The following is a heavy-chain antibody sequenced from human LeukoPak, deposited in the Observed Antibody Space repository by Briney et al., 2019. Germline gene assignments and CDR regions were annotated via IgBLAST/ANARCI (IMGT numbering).Heavy chain of an antibody. D-gene: IGHD1-1*01. CDR3: ARRHWRPIDY. CDR1: GGSISSYY. J-gene: IGHJ4*02. CDR2: IYYSGST. Sequence: SETLSLTCTVSGGSISSYYWSWIRQPPGKGLEWIGYIYYSGSTNYNPSLKSRVAISVDTSKNQFSLKLSSVTAADTAVYYCARRHWRPIDYWGQGTLVTVSS. V-gene: IGHV4-59*08.